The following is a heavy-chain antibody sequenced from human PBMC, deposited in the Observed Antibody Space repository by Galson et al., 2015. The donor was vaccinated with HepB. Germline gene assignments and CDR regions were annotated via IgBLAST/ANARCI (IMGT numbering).Heavy chain of an antibody. Sequence: TLSLTCTVSGGSISGSRDYWGWIRQPPGKGLEWIGSIYYSGSTYYNPSLKSRVNISVDTSKNQFSLKLSSVTAADTAVYYSARRVDSYGKYYFDYWGQGTLVTVSS. D-gene: IGHD5-18*01. CDR1: GGSISGSRDY. J-gene: IGHJ4*02. CDR2: IYYSGST. CDR3: ARRVDSYGKYYFDY. V-gene: IGHV4-39*01.